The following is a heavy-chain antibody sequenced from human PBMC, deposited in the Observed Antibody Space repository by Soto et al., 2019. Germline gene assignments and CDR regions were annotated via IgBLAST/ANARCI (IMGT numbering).Heavy chain of an antibody. CDR1: GGSFSGYY. D-gene: IGHD2-8*01. CDR2: INHSGST. Sequence: QVQLQQWGAGLLKPSETLSLTCAVYGGSFSGYYWSWIRQPPGKGLEWIGEINHSGSTNYNPSLKSRVTISVDTSKNQFSLQLSSVTAADTAVYYCARGLPRGCMLNWGQGTLVTVSS. V-gene: IGHV4-34*01. CDR3: ARGLPRGCMLN. J-gene: IGHJ4*02.